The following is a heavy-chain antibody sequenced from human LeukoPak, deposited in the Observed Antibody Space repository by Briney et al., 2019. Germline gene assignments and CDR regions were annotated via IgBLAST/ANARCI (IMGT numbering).Heavy chain of an antibody. D-gene: IGHD4-17*01. CDR1: GGSLSGYY. V-gene: IGHV4-34*01. CDR3: ARGIGSYGDAYFDY. J-gene: IGHJ4*02. CDR2: INHSGST. Sequence: SETLSLTRAVYGGSLSGYYWSWIRQPPGKGLEWIGEINHSGSTNYNPPLKSRGTISVDTSKNQFSLKLSSVAAADTAVYYCARGIGSYGDAYFDYWGQGTLVTVSS.